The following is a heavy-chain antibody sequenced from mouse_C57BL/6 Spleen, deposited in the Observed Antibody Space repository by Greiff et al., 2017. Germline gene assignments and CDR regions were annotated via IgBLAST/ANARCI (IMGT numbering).Heavy chain of an antibody. D-gene: IGHD2-1*01. J-gene: IGHJ4*01. CDR1: GFTFSDYG. CDR3: ARHGGNYEDYAMDY. Sequence: EVQRVESGGGLVQPGGSLKLSCAASGFTFSDYGMAWLRQAPRKGPEWVAFISNLAYSIYYADTVTGRFTISRENAKNTLYLEMSSLRSEDTAMYYCARHGGNYEDYAMDYWGQGTSVTVSS. CDR2: ISNLAYSI. V-gene: IGHV5-15*01.